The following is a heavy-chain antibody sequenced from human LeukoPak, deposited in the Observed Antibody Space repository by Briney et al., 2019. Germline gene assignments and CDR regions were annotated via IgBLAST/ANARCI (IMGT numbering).Heavy chain of an antibody. J-gene: IGHJ4*02. CDR1: GYSFTSYW. CDR2: IYPGDSDT. V-gene: IGHV5-51*01. CDR3: ARRRVIPLGGLGYFDY. Sequence: GESLKISCKGSGYSFTSYWIGWVRQMPGKGLEWMGIIYPGDSDTRYSPSFQGQVTISADKSISTAYLQWSSLKASDTAMYYCARRRVIPLGGLGYFDYWGQGTWSPSPQ. D-gene: IGHD3-16*01.